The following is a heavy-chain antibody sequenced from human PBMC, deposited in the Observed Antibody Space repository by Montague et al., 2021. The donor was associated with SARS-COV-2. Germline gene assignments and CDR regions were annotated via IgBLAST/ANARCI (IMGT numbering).Heavy chain of an antibody. CDR3: ARARGIGNYCYGMDV. D-gene: IGHD2-21*01. Sequence: SLRLSCAASGFTFSSYSMNWVRQAPGKGLEWVSSISSSSSYIYYTDSVKGRFIISRDNAKNSLYLQMNSLRAEDTAVYYCARARGIGNYCYGMDVWGQGTTLTVSS. V-gene: IGHV3-21*01. CDR1: GFTFSSYS. J-gene: IGHJ6*02. CDR2: ISSSSSYI.